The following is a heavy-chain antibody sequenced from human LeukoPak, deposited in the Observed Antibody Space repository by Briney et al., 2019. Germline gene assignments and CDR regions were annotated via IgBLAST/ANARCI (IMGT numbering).Heavy chain of an antibody. D-gene: IGHD3-22*01. V-gene: IGHV3-11*06. CDR3: AKTPYDSSGYYFPHYYYYGMDV. CDR1: GFTFSDYY. CDR2: ISSSGSYK. J-gene: IGHJ6*02. Sequence: PGGSLRLSCEASGFTFSDYYMSWIRQAPGKGLEWLSYISSSGSYKNYADSVKGRFTISRDNAKKSLYLQMNSLRDEDTAVYYCAKTPYDSSGYYFPHYYYYGMDVWGQGTTVTVSS.